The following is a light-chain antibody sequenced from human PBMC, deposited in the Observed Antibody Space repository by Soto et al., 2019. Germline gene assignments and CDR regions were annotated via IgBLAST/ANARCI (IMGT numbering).Light chain of an antibody. CDR2: GAS. CDR1: QSVSSN. Sequence: EIVLTQSPGTLSLSLGERATLSCRASQSVSSNLAWYQQKPGQAPRLLIYGASTRATGIPARFSGSGSGTEFTLTISRLEPEDFAVYYCQQYGSSSWTFGQGTKVDIK. CDR3: QQYGSSSWT. V-gene: IGKV3-20*01. J-gene: IGKJ1*01.